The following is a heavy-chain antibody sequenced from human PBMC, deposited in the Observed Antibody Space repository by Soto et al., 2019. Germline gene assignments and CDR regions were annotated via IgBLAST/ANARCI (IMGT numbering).Heavy chain of an antibody. V-gene: IGHV2-5*02. CDR2: IYCDDDK. CDR3: AHRVGPTSLDY. CDR1: GFSLSTSGVG. D-gene: IGHD1-26*01. J-gene: IGHJ4*02. Sequence: QITLTESGPTLVKPTQTLTLTCTFSGFSLSTSGVGVGWIRQPPGKALEWLALIYCDDDKRYSPSLKSRLTIPKDTSKNHLVLTMTNMDPVDTATYYCAHRVGPTSLDYWGQGTLVTVSS.